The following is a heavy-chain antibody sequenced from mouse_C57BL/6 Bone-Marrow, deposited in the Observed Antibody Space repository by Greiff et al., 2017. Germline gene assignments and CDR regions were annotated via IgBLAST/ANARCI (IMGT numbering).Heavy chain of an antibody. J-gene: IGHJ4*01. CDR1: GYSFTGYY. D-gene: IGHD1-1*01. CDR3: AITTVVESLYYYAMDY. V-gene: IGHV1-42*01. Sequence: EVQLQQSGPELVKPGASVKISCKASGYSFTGYYMNWVKQSPEKSLEWIGEINPSTGGTTYNQKFKAKATLTVDKSSSTAYMQLKSLTSEDSAVYYCAITTVVESLYYYAMDYWGQGTSVTVSS. CDR2: INPSTGGT.